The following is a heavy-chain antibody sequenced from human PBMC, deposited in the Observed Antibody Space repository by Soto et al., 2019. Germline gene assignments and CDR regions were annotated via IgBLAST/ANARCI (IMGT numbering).Heavy chain of an antibody. J-gene: IGHJ4*02. CDR1: GGTFSSLA. CDR2: LVPVFGTA. Sequence: QVQLVQSGAEVKKPGSSVKVSCKASGGTFSSLAISWVRQAPGQGLEWMGGLVPVFGTANYAQKFQDRVTITADKSTSTSYMELSSLRSEDTAVYYCARSPGVFDYWGQGTLVPVSS. D-gene: IGHD3-10*01. V-gene: IGHV1-69*06. CDR3: ARSPGVFDY.